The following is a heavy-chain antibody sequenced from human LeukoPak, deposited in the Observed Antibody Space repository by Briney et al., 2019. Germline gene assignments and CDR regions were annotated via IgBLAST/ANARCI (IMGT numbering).Heavy chain of an antibody. V-gene: IGHV1-2*02. Sequence: ASVKVSCKASGYTFTGYYMHWVRQAPGQGLEWMGWINPNSGGTNYAQKFQGRVTMTRDTSISTAYMELSRLRSDDTAVYYCARDQGLRLEWGAKFDIWGQGTMVTVSS. CDR3: ARDQGLRLEWGAKFDI. CDR2: INPNSGGT. CDR1: GYTFTGYY. J-gene: IGHJ3*02. D-gene: IGHD6-25*01.